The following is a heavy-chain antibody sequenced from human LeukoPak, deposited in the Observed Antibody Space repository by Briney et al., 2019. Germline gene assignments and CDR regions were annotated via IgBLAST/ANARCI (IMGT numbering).Heavy chain of an antibody. J-gene: IGHJ4*02. CDR1: GFTFSSYS. CDR2: ISSSSSYI. V-gene: IGHV3-21*01. CDR3: ARDRGSYGDYPPR. D-gene: IGHD4-17*01. Sequence: GGSLSLSCAASGFTFSSYSMNWVRQAPGKGLEWVSSISSSSSYIYYADSVKGRFTISRDNSKNTLYLQMNSLRDEDTAVYYCARDRGSYGDYPPRWGQGTLVTVSS.